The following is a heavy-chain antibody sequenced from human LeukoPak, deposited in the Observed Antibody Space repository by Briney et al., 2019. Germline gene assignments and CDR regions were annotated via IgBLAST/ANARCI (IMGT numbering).Heavy chain of an antibody. CDR3: ARAMTTVTLYYYYYMDV. CDR1: GFTVSSNY. CDR2: IYSGGST. D-gene: IGHD4-17*01. J-gene: IGHJ6*03. V-gene: IGHV3-53*01. Sequence: GGSLRLSCAASGFTVSSNYMSWVRQAPGKGLEWVSVIYSGGSTYYADSVKGRFTISRDNSKDTLYLQMNSLRAEDTAVYYCARAMTTVTLYYYYYMDVWGKGTTVTVSS.